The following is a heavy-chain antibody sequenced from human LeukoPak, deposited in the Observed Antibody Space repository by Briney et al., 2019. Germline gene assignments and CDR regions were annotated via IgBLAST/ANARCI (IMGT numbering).Heavy chain of an antibody. D-gene: IGHD5-18*01. CDR3: ASTRGYSYGIRGVAFDI. V-gene: IGHV4-34*01. Sequence: SETLSLTCAVYGGSFSGYYWSWIRQPPGKGLEWIGEINHSGSTNYNPSLKSRVTISVDTSKNQFSLKLSSVTAADTAVYYCASTRGYSYGIRGVAFDIWGQGTMVTVSS. J-gene: IGHJ3*02. CDR1: GGSFSGYY. CDR2: INHSGST.